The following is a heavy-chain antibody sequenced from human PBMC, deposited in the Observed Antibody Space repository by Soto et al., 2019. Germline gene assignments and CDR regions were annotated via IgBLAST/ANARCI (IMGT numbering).Heavy chain of an antibody. CDR1: GFTFSSYE. Sequence: GGSLRLSCAASGFTFSSYEMNWVRQAPGKGLEWVSYISSSGSTIYYADSVKGRFTISRDNAKNSLYLQMNSLRAEDTAVYYCARDRHLISITGTSEYYYGMDVWGQGTTVTVSS. CDR3: ARDRHLISITGTSEYYYGMDV. CDR2: ISSSGSTI. V-gene: IGHV3-48*03. D-gene: IGHD1-7*01. J-gene: IGHJ6*02.